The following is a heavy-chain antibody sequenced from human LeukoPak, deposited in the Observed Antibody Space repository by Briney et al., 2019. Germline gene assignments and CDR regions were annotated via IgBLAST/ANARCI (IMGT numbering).Heavy chain of an antibody. D-gene: IGHD2/OR15-2a*01. V-gene: IGHV3-43*02. CDR1: GFSFRDFS. Sequence: GGSLRLSCAASGFSFRDFSRHWVRQVPGKGLEWVSLISGDGGVTHYADSWRGRFTISRDNDKSSLFLQMNSLRVEDTAFYYCAKGNNSLSYNFDYWGQGTLVTVSS. CDR3: AKGNNSLSYNFDY. CDR2: ISGDGGVT. J-gene: IGHJ4*02.